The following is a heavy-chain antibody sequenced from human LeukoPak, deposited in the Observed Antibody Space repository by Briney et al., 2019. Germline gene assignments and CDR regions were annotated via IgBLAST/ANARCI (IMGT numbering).Heavy chain of an antibody. V-gene: IGHV1-2*02. J-gene: IGHJ5*02. CDR3: ARDRDISRSNWFDP. CDR1: GYTFTGYY. CDR2: INPNSGGT. Sequence: ASVRVSCKASGYTFTGYYMHWVRQAPGQGLEWMGWINPNSGGTNYAQKFQGRATMTRDTSISTAYMELSRLRSDDTAVYYCARDRDISRSNWFDPWGQGTLVTVSS. D-gene: IGHD2-2*01.